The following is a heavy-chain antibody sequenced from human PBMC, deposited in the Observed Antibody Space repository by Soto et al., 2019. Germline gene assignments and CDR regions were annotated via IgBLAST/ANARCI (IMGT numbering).Heavy chain of an antibody. D-gene: IGHD3-3*02. V-gene: IGHV4-30-2*01. CDR3: ARRKLGDVFDI. Sequence: SETLSLTCTVSGDSISSPSSSWTWFRQPPGKGLEWIGYIYQNGNTYYNPSVRGRVTISVDRSNNQFSLNLISVTAADTAVYFCARRKLGDVFDIWGPGTLVTVSS. CDR1: GDSISSPSSS. J-gene: IGHJ3*02. CDR2: IYQNGNT.